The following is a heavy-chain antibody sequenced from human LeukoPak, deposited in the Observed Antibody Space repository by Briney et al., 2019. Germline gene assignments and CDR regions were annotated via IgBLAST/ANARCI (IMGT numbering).Heavy chain of an antibody. Sequence: SETLSLTCTVSGSSISSSSYYWGWIRQPPGKGLEWIGSIYYSGSTYYNPSLKSRVTISVDTSKNQFSLKLSSVTAADTAVYYCARHRMYYYDSSGRGVADAFDIWGQGTMVTVSS. D-gene: IGHD3-22*01. CDR3: ARHRMYYYDSSGRGVADAFDI. CDR2: IYYSGST. V-gene: IGHV4-39*01. J-gene: IGHJ3*02. CDR1: GSSISSSSYY.